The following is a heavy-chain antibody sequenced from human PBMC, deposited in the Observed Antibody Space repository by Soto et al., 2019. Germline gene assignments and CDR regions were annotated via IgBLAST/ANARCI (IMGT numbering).Heavy chain of an antibody. Sequence: EVQLLESGGGLVQPGGSLRLSCAASGFTFSTSAIAWVRQAPGKGLEWVATISGSGYSTYYAESVKGRFTISRDNSKNTLYLQMNSLGAEDTALYYCAKDPRGMTEVSTGTAWGQGTLVTVSS. CDR3: AKDPRGMTEVSTGTA. D-gene: IGHD4-17*01. J-gene: IGHJ5*02. CDR2: ISGSGYST. V-gene: IGHV3-23*01. CDR1: GFTFSTSA.